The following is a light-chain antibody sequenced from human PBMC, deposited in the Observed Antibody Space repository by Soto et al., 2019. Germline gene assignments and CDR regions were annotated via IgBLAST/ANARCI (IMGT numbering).Light chain of an antibody. CDR1: QSVTSN. CDR2: GAS. J-gene: IGKJ1*01. V-gene: IGKV3-15*01. CDR3: QQYDKWCT. Sequence: EIVMTQSPATLSVSPGERATLSCRASQSVTSNLAWYQKKPAPAPRLLIYGASTRATGIPARFSGSGSGTDFTLTISRLQAEDFAVYYCQQYDKWCTFGQGTRVEIK.